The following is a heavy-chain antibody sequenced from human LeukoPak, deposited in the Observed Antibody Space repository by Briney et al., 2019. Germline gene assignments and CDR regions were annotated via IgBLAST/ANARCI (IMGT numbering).Heavy chain of an antibody. CDR3: ARGAKGLLPWDY. V-gene: IGHV4-39*07. CDR2: IYYSGST. J-gene: IGHJ4*02. D-gene: IGHD2-21*02. Sequence: PSETLSLTCTVSGGSISSSSYYWGWIRQPPGKGLEWIGSIYYSGSTYYNPPLKSRVTISVDTSKNQFSLKLSSVTAADTAVYYCARGAKGLLPWDYWGQGTLATVSS. CDR1: GGSISSSSYY.